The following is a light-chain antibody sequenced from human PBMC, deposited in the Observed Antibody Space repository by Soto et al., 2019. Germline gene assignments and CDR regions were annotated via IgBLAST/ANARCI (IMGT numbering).Light chain of an antibody. CDR1: SSDVGGYNY. J-gene: IGLJ1*01. Sequence: QSALTQPASVSGSPGQSITISCTGTSSDVGGYNYVSWYQQHPGKAPKLMIYEVSNRPSGVSNRFSGSKSGNTASLTISGLQAEDEADYYCSSYTRSSTLFGTGTKVTLL. CDR3: SSYTRSSTL. V-gene: IGLV2-14*01. CDR2: EVS.